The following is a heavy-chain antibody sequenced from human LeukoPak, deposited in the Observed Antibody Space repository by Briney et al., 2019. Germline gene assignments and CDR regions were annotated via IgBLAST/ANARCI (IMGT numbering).Heavy chain of an antibody. Sequence: GGSLRLSCAASGFTFSSYGMHWVRQAPGKGLEWVAVISYDGSNKYYADSVKGRFTISRDNSKNTLYLQMDGLRAEDTAVYYCAKMAGMTRQVYYMDVWGKGATVTVSS. CDR3: AKMAGMTRQVYYMDV. CDR2: ISYDGSNK. V-gene: IGHV3-30*18. CDR1: GFTFSSYG. D-gene: IGHD1-1*01. J-gene: IGHJ6*03.